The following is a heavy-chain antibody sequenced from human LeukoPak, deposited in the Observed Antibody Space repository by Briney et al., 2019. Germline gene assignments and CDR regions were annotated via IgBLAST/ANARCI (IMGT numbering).Heavy chain of an antibody. CDR2: IYTSGST. V-gene: IGHV4-4*07. J-gene: IGHJ4*02. D-gene: IGHD1-26*01. Sequence: SETLSLTCTVSGGSISSYYWSWIRQPAGKGLEWIGRIYTSGSTNYNASLKSRVSMSVDTSKNQFSLKLSSVTAADTAVFYCAKKNRGSCRDFDYGAQEPLVTVS. CDR3: AKKNRGSCRDFDY. CDR1: GGSISSYY.